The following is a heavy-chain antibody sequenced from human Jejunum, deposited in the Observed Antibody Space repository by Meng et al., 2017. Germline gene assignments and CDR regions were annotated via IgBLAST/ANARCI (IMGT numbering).Heavy chain of an antibody. CDR1: GYTFVTYW. J-gene: IGHJ4*02. CDR3: ARGQGLDY. Sequence: GGSLRLSCKGYGYTFVTYWIAWVRQMSGKGLEWMGVIYVADSDTRYSPAFQGQVIISVDKSIDAAYLEWTSLKASDSAMYYCARGQGLDYWGQGTLVTVSS. V-gene: IGHV5-51*01. CDR2: IYVADSDT.